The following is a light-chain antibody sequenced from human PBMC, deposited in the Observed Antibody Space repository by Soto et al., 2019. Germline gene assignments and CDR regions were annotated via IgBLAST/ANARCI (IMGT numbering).Light chain of an antibody. CDR3: QKYHDWPPIT. CDR1: QTVSDD. J-gene: IGKJ3*01. V-gene: IGKV3-15*01. Sequence: EIVMTQSPATLFVSPGERATLSCRASQTVSDDLAGYQQKPGQAPRLLIYGASTRATDIPARFSGGGSGTEFTLTISSLQSEDSAIYYCQKYHDWPPITFGPGTKVNI. CDR2: GAS.